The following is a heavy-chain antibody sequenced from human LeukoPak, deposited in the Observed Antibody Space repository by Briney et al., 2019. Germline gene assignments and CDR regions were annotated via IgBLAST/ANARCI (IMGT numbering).Heavy chain of an antibody. CDR1: GGSFSGYY. Sequence: PLETLSLTCAVYGGSFSGYYWSWIRQPPGKGLEWIGEINHSGSTNYNPSLKSRVTISVDTSKNQFSLKLSSVTAADTAVYYCARTRYSSSWYGYGYWGQGTLVTVSS. J-gene: IGHJ4*02. CDR3: ARTRYSSSWYGYGY. D-gene: IGHD6-13*01. V-gene: IGHV4-34*01. CDR2: INHSGST.